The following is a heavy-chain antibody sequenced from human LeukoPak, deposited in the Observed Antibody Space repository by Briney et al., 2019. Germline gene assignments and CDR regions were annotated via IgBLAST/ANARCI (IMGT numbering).Heavy chain of an antibody. J-gene: IGHJ4*02. D-gene: IGHD6-13*01. CDR3: AREGPAAGSWDFDY. CDR2: ISAYTGNT. CDR1: GYTFTNYV. V-gene: IGHV1-18*01. Sequence: ASVKVSCKASGYTFTNYVVSWVRQAPGQGLEWLGWISAYTGNTNYAQKLQGRVTMTTDTSTSTAYMELRSLRSDDTAVYYCAREGPAAGSWDFDYWGQGTLVTVSS.